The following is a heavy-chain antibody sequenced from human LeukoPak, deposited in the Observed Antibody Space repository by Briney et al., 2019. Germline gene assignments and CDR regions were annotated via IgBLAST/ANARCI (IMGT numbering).Heavy chain of an antibody. CDR3: VKGVVGATAPAY. CDR1: GDSISSGNYK. D-gene: IGHD2-15*01. CDR2: VFPSGST. J-gene: IGHJ4*02. V-gene: IGHV4-61*02. Sequence: SETLSLTCSVSGDSISSGNYKWSWFRQPAGKGLEWLGRVFPSGSTNYRSSLRSRVSISVDTSKNQFSLNLRSVTAADTAVYYCVKGVVGATAPAYWGQGILVTVS.